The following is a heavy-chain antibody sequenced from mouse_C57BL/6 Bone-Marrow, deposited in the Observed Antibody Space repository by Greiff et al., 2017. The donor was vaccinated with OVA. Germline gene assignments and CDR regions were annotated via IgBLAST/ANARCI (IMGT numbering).Heavy chain of an antibody. D-gene: IGHD1-1*01. CDR3: ARRALRNSFDY. V-gene: IGHV1-50*01. J-gene: IGHJ2*01. CDR2: IDPSDSST. Sequence: QVQLQQPGAELVKPGASVKLSCKASGYTFTSYWMQWVKQRPGQGLEWIGEIDPSDSSTNYNQKFKGKATLTVDTSSSTAYMQPSSLTSEDSAVYYCARRALRNSFDYWGQGTTLTVSA. CDR1: GYTFTSYW.